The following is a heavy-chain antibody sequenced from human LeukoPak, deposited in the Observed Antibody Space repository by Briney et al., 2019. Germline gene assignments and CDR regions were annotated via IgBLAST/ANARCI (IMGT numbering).Heavy chain of an antibody. Sequence: ASVKVSCKVSGYTLSELSIHWVRQAPGKGLEWMGGFAPEDGETIYAQKFQGRVTMTEDTSTDTAYMELSSLRSEDTAVLYCATVRRYYFDSSGYYSPRLPFXXWGQGTLVTV. CDR3: ATVRRYYFDSSGYYSPRLPFXX. CDR2: FAPEDGET. CDR1: GYTLSELS. V-gene: IGHV1-24*01. J-gene: IGHJ4*02. D-gene: IGHD3-22*01.